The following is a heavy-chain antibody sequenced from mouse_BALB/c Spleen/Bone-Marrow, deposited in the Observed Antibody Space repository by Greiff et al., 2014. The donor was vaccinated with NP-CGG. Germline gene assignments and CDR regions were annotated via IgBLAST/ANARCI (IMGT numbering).Heavy chain of an antibody. J-gene: IGHJ4*01. CDR3: ARSAYYGSSYGAMDY. CDR2: IYPGDGDT. V-gene: IGHV1-82*01. CDR1: GYAFSSSW. D-gene: IGHD1-1*01. Sequence: VQLQESGPELVKPGASVKISCTGSGYAFSSSWINWVKRRPGQGLEWIGRIYPGDGDTNSNGRFKGKATLTADRPSNTAYMQLSSLTSVDSAVYFCARSAYYGSSYGAMDYWGQGTSVTVSS.